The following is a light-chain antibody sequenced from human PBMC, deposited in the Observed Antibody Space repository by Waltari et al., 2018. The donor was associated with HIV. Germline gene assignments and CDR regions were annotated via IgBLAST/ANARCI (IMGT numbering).Light chain of an antibody. CDR1: QSVLYSSNQKNY. Sequence: DLVMTQSPDSLAVSLGERATIPCKSSQSVLYSSNQKNYLAWYQQKAGQPPKLLFYWSSTRESGVPDRFSGGGSETDFTLTISSLQAEDVAVYYCQQYYNVPWTFGQGTKVEI. J-gene: IGKJ1*01. CDR2: WSS. CDR3: QQYYNVPWT. V-gene: IGKV4-1*01.